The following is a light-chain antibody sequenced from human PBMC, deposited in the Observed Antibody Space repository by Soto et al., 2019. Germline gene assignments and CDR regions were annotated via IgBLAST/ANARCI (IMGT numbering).Light chain of an antibody. V-gene: IGKV3-15*01. J-gene: IGKJ1*01. Sequence: EIVMTQSPATLSVSPGERATLSCRASQSVSSNLAWYQQKPGQAPRLLIYGPSTRATGISARFSGSGSGTEFTLTISSLQSEDFAVYYCQQYNNWPGTFDQGTKVAIK. CDR3: QQYNNWPGT. CDR1: QSVSSN. CDR2: GPS.